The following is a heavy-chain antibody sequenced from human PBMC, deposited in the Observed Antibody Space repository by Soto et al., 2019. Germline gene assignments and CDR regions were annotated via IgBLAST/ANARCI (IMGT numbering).Heavy chain of an antibody. J-gene: IGHJ4*02. Sequence: QVQLQQWGAGLLKPSETLSLTCAVYGGSFSGYYWSWIRQPPGKGLEWIGEINHSGSTNFNPSLKSRVTISVDTSKNQFSLKLSSVTAADTAVYYCARGPFPSVAGRGPLGYWGQGTLVTVSS. CDR3: ARGPFPSVAGRGPLGY. V-gene: IGHV4-34*01. D-gene: IGHD6-19*01. CDR2: INHSGST. CDR1: GGSFSGYY.